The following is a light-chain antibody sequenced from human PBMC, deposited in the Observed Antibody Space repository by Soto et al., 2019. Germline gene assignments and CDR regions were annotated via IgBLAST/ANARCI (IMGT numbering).Light chain of an antibody. Sequence: EIVMPQSPATMSVSPGERAPLSCRASQSVSSNLAWYQQKPGQAPRLLIYGASTRATGIPARFSGSGSGTAFTLTISSLQSEEFAVYYCEQYGSSPRTFGQGSKVDIK. CDR3: EQYGSSPRT. V-gene: IGKV3-15*01. CDR1: QSVSSN. J-gene: IGKJ1*01. CDR2: GAS.